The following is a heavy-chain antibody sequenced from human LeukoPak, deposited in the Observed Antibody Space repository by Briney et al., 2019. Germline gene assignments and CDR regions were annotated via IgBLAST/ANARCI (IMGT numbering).Heavy chain of an antibody. V-gene: IGHV4-4*07. Sequence: SETLSLTCTVFGGSISSYYWSWIRQPAGKGLEWIGRIYTSGSTNYIPSLKSRVTMSVDTSKNQFSLKLSSVTAADTAVYYCARAGGDPKKVYYYYYYGMDVWGQGTTVTVSS. CDR2: IYTSGST. CDR3: ARAGGDPKKVYYYYYYGMDV. D-gene: IGHD2-21*02. CDR1: GGSISSYY. J-gene: IGHJ6*02.